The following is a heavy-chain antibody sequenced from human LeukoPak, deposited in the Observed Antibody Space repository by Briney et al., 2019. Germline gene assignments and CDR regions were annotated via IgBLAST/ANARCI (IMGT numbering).Heavy chain of an antibody. J-gene: IGHJ4*02. V-gene: IGHV5-51*01. CDR3: ARLRWAAGDGYYFDY. CDR1: GYGFTTCW. D-gene: IGHD6-13*01. CDR2: INPGNSDT. Sequence: GESLKISCKGSGYGFTTCWIGWVRQMPGKGLEWMGVINPGNSDTRYSPSFQGQVTISADKSITTAYLQWSSLKASDTAMYYCARLRWAAGDGYYFDYWGQGTLVTVSS.